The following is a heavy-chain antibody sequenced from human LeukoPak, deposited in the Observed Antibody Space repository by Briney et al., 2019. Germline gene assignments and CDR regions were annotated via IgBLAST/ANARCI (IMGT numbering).Heavy chain of an antibody. CDR1: GGTFSSYA. Sequence: ASVKVSCKASGGTFSSYAISWVRQAPGQGLEWRGRIIPIFGTANSAQKFQGRVTITTDESTSTAYMELSRLRSEDTAVYYSASVHSIGLSYYMDACGKGNTGTVSS. J-gene: IGHJ6*03. D-gene: IGHD6-19*01. V-gene: IGHV1-69*05. CDR3: ASVHSIGLSYYMDA. CDR2: IIPIFGTA.